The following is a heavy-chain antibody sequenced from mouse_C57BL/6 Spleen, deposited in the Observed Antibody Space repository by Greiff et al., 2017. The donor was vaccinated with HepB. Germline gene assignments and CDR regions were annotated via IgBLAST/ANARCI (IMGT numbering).Heavy chain of an antibody. CDR1: GYTFTSYG. D-gene: IGHD2-2*01. V-gene: IGHV1-81*01. J-gene: IGHJ2*01. CDR3: ARPTMVTTGGVFDY. Sequence: QVQLQQSGAELASPGASVKLSCKASGYTFTSYGISWVKQRTGQGLEWIGEIYPRSGNTYYNEKFKGKATLTADKSSSTAYMELRSLTSEDSAVYFCARPTMVTTGGVFDYWGQGTTLTVSS. CDR2: IYPRSGNT.